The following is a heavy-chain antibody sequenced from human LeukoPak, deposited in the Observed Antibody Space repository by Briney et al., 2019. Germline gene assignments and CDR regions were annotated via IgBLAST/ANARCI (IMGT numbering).Heavy chain of an antibody. Sequence: GESLKISCKGSGYSFPNYWIGWVRQMPGKGLEWMGTIYPGDSHTRYSPSFQDQVTISVDKSISTAYLQWSSLKASDTAMYYCARGPYAYTSSTTLGSYNWFDPWGQGSLVTVSS. CDR3: ARGPYAYTSSTTLGSYNWFDP. CDR1: GYSFPNYW. D-gene: IGHD2-2*02. CDR2: IYPGDSHT. J-gene: IGHJ5*02. V-gene: IGHV5-51*01.